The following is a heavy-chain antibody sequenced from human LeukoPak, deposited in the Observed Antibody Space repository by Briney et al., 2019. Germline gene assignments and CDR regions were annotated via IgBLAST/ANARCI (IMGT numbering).Heavy chain of an antibody. CDR2: IYYSGST. V-gene: IGHV4-39*01. J-gene: IGHJ4*02. D-gene: IGHD4-23*01. CDR1: GGSISRSSYY. CDR3: ARHPRGYGGNRLFDY. Sequence: SETLSLTCTVSGGSISRSSYYWGWIRQPPGKGLEWIGSIYYSGSTYYNPSLKSRVTISVDTSKNQFSLKLSSVTAADTAVYYCARHPRGYGGNRLFDYWGQGTLVTVSS.